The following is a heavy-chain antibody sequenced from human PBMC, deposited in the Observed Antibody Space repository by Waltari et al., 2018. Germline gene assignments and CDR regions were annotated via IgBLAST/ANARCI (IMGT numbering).Heavy chain of an antibody. D-gene: IGHD6-13*01. J-gene: IGHJ6*02. Sequence: EVQLVESGGGLVQPGGSLRLACAASGLSLSSYWMHWVRQVPGRGLVWGSRISRDGISTTNADSVKGRFSIVRDNAKNTLYLHMNSLRADDTAVYFCSRGSGQLGYIMDVWGQGTTVTVSS. CDR1: GLSLSSYW. CDR3: SRGSGQLGYIMDV. V-gene: IGHV3-74*01. CDR2: ISRDGIST.